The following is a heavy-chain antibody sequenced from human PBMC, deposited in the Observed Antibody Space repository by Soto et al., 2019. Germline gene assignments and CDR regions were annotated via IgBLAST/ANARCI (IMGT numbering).Heavy chain of an antibody. D-gene: IGHD1-7*01. CDR3: AKGGNWNYVWYFDY. CDR1: GFTFSSYA. V-gene: IGHV3-23*01. J-gene: IGHJ4*02. Sequence: PGGSLRLSCAASGFTFSSYAMSWVRQAPGKGLEWVSAISGSGGSTYYADSVKGRFTISRDNSKNTLYLQMNSLRADDTAVYYCAKGGNWNYVWYFDYWGQGTLVTVSS. CDR2: ISGSGGST.